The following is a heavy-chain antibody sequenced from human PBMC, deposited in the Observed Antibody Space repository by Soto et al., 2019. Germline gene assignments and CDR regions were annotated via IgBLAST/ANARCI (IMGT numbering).Heavy chain of an antibody. Sequence: QVQLQESGPGLVKPSETLSLTCTVSGGSVSSGSYYWSWIRRPPGKGLEYIGYLYYSGSTNYNPSLKSRVTISVDTPKNQFSLKLTSVTAADTAIYYCARGQAFWTGYYRMPYYFDYWGQGTLVTVSS. CDR3: ARGQAFWTGYYRMPYYFDY. D-gene: IGHD3-3*01. CDR1: GGSVSSGSYY. CDR2: LYYSGST. J-gene: IGHJ4*02. V-gene: IGHV4-61*01.